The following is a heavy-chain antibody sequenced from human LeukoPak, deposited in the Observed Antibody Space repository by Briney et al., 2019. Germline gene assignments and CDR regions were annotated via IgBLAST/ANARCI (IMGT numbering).Heavy chain of an antibody. CDR1: GFTFSSYW. CDR3: ARDPSRRFDY. J-gene: IGHJ4*02. CDR2: IKEDGSEK. D-gene: IGHD5/OR15-5a*01. Sequence: GGSLRLSCAASGFTFSSYWMTWVRQAPGKGLEWVANIKEDGSEKHYVDSLKDRFTISRDNAKNSLYLQMNSLRAEDTAVYYFARDPSRRFDYWGQGTLVTVSS. V-gene: IGHV3-7*01.